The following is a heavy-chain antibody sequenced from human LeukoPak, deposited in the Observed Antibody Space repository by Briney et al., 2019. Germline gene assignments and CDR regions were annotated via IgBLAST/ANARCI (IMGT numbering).Heavy chain of an antibody. J-gene: IGHJ5*02. V-gene: IGHV3-23*01. Sequence: GGSLRLSCAVSGLTFGNYAMSWVRQAPGKGLEWVSVIGGSGVNTYYADSVKGRFTISRDNSKNTLFLQMNSLRAEDSAVYYCAKGMSGSSPYNWFDPWGQGTLVTVSS. CDR1: GLTFGNYA. CDR3: AKGMSGSSPYNWFDP. CDR2: IGGSGVNT. D-gene: IGHD1-26*01.